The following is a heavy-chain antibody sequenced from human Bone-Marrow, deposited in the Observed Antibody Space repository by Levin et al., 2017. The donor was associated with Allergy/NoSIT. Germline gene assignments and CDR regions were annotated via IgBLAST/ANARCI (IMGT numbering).Heavy chain of an antibody. J-gene: IGHJ4*02. D-gene: IGHD3-10*01. CDR2: INHSGST. Sequence: SSETLSLTCAVYGGSFSGYYWSWIRQPPGKGLEWIGEINHSGSTNYNPSLKSRVTISVDTSKNQFSLKLSSVTAADTAVYYCARDRPSFRSVRGRRRLDYWGQGTLVTVSS. V-gene: IGHV4-34*01. CDR1: GGSFSGYY. CDR3: ARDRPSFRSVRGRRRLDY.